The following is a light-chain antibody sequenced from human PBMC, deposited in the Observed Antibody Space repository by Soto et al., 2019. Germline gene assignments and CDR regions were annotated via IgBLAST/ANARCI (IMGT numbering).Light chain of an antibody. CDR1: SSDVGGYNY. J-gene: IGLJ1*01. CDR2: EVS. Sequence: QSALTQRPSASGSPGQSVTISCTGTSSDVGGYNYVSWYQQHPGQAPKLMIYEVSKRPSGVPDRFSGSKSGNTASLTVSGLQAEDEADYYCSSYGGSNNYVFGTGTKVTVL. V-gene: IGLV2-8*01. CDR3: SSYGGSNNYV.